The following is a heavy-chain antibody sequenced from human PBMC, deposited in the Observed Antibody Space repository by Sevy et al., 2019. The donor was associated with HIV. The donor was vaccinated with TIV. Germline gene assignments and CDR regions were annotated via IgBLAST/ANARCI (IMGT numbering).Heavy chain of an antibody. CDR3: AGENAWGRGYS. J-gene: IGHJ4*02. D-gene: IGHD1-26*01. CDR2: IYYNGHI. Sequence: SETLSLTCTVSGGSITRLYWNWIRQPPGKGLEWIANIYYNGHINYNPSLKSRVTLSLDTSKNQFSLRLSSVTAADTDMYYCAGENAWGRGYSWGQGTLVTASS. V-gene: IGHV4-59*08. CDR1: GGSITRLY.